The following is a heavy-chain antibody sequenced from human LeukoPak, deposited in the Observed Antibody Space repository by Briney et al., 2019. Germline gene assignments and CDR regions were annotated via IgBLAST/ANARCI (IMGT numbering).Heavy chain of an antibody. Sequence: SGGSLRLSCAASGFTFSSYAMHWVRQAPGKGLEYVSAISSNGGSTYYANSVKGRFTISRDNSKNTLYLQMGSLRAEDMAVYYCARGGYYGSGSYNIDAFDIWGQGTKVTVSS. V-gene: IGHV3-64*01. CDR2: ISSNGGST. J-gene: IGHJ3*02. CDR3: ARGGYYGSGSYNIDAFDI. CDR1: GFTFSSYA. D-gene: IGHD3-10*01.